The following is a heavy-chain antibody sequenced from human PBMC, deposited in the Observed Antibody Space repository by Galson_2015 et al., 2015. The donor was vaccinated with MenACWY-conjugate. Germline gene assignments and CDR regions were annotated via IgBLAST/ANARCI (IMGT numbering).Heavy chain of an antibody. D-gene: IGHD3-16*01. Sequence: SLRLSCAASGFTFDDYAMHWVRQPPGKGLEWVSGISWNSGSIGYADSVKGRFTISRDNAKKSLYLQMNSLRAEDTAFYYCAKILGSGFWGNMHVWGQGTTVTVAS. CDR1: GFTFDDYA. CDR2: ISWNSGSI. V-gene: IGHV3-9*01. CDR3: AKILGSGFWGNMHV. J-gene: IGHJ6*02.